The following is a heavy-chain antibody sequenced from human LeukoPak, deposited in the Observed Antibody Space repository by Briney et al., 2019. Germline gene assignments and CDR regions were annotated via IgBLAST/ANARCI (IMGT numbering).Heavy chain of an antibody. CDR1: GYTFTSYD. Sequence: ASVKVSCKASGYTFTSYDINWVRQATGQGLERMGWMNPNSGNTGYAQKFQGRVTITTDESTSTAYMELSSLRSEDTAVYYCARSAAAGVSYWFDPWGQGTLVTVSS. D-gene: IGHD6-13*01. CDR2: MNPNSGNT. J-gene: IGHJ5*02. CDR3: ARSAAAGVSYWFDP. V-gene: IGHV1-8*01.